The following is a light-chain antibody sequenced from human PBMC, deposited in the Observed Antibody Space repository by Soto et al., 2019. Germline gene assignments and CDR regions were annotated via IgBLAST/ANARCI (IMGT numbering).Light chain of an antibody. CDR2: EVG. Sequence: QSVLTQPPSASGSPGQSVTISCTGTSSDIGAYNYVSWYQQRPGKAPKLMVYEVGQRPAGVPDRFSGSKSGNTASLTVSGLQTEDEADYYCSSYTTTSTLVFGGGTKLTVL. J-gene: IGLJ3*02. CDR1: SSDIGAYNY. CDR3: SSYTTTSTLV. V-gene: IGLV2-8*01.